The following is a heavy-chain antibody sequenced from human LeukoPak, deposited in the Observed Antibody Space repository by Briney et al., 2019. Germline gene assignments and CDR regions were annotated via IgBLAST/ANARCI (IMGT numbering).Heavy chain of an antibody. CDR1: GGSVSSGSYY. V-gene: IGHV4-61*01. Sequence: PSETLSLTCTVSGGSVSSGSYYWSWIRQPPGKGLEWIGYIYYSGSTNYNPSLKSRVTISVDTSKNQFSLKLSSVTAADTAVYYCARSRSGSYFLTPFDYWGQGTLVTVSS. CDR3: ARSRSGSYFLTPFDY. CDR2: IYYSGST. D-gene: IGHD3-10*01. J-gene: IGHJ4*02.